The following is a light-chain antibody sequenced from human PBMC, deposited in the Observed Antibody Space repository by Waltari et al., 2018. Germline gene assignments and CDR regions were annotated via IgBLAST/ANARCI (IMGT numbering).Light chain of an antibody. CDR3: QQYGNSRGS. CDR2: GAS. J-gene: IGKJ2*03. V-gene: IGKV3-20*01. CDR1: QSVSSSY. Sequence: EGATLSCRASQSVSSSYLAWYQQKPGQAPRLLIYGASNRATDIPDRFTGSGSGTDFTLTINRLEPEDFAVYYCQQYGNSRGSFGQGTKLEIK.